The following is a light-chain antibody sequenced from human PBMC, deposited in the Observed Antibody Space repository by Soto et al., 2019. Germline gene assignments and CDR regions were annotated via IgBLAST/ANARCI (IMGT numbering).Light chain of an antibody. CDR2: RAS. CDR1: QDISNY. J-gene: IGKJ2*01. V-gene: IGKV1-33*01. Sequence: DIQMTQSPSSLSASVGDRVTITCQASQDISNYLNWYQQKPGKAPKLLIYRASNLATGVPSRFSGSGSGTDFTLTISSLQPEDFATYYCQQYDNLPTYTFGQGTKVDMK. CDR3: QQYDNLPTYT.